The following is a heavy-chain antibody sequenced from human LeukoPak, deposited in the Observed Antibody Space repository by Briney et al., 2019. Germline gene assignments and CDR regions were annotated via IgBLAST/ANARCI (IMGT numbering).Heavy chain of an antibody. CDR3: ARQDIVVVPAADPSGGSCYYFDY. V-gene: IGHV4-34*01. CDR1: GGSFSGYY. CDR2: INHSGST. Sequence: SETLSLTCAVYGGSFSGYYWSWIRQPPGKGLEWIGEINHSGSTNYNPSLKSRVTISVDTSKNQFSLKLSSVTAADTAVDYCARQDIVVVPAADPSGGSCYYFDYWGQGTLVTVSS. J-gene: IGHJ4*02. D-gene: IGHD2-2*01.